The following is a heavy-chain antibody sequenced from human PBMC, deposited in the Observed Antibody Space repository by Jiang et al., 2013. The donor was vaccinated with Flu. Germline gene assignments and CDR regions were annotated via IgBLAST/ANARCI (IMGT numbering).Heavy chain of an antibody. Sequence: YAMHWVRQAPGQRLEWMGWINAGNGNTKYSQKFQGRVTITRDTSASTAYMELSSLRSEDTAVYYCARGFVAATLGYFQHWGQGTLVTVSS. CDR1: YA. J-gene: IGHJ1*01. CDR3: ARGFVAATLGYFQH. V-gene: IGHV1-3*01. CDR2: INAGNGNT. D-gene: IGHD2-15*01.